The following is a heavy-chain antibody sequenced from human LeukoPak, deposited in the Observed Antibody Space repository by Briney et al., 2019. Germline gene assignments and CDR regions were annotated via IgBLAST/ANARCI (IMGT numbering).Heavy chain of an antibody. CDR2: ISSSGSTI. CDR1: GFTFSDYY. V-gene: IGHV3-11*04. Sequence: PGGSLRLSCAASGFTFSDYYMSWIRQAPGKGLEWVSYISSSGSTIYYADSVKGRFTISRDNAKNSLYLQMNSLRAEDTAVYYCARDYLVVVASSWSPAFDIWGQGTMVTVSS. CDR3: ARDYLVVVASSWSPAFDI. D-gene: IGHD2-15*01. J-gene: IGHJ3*02.